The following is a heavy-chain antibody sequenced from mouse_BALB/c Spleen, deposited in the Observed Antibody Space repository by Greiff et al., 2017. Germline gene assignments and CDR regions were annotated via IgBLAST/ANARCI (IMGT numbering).Heavy chain of an antibody. Sequence: EVQLVESGGGLVKPGGSLKLSCAASGFTFSSYAMSWVRQTPEKRLEWVATISSGGSYTYYPDSVKGRFTISRDNAKNTLYLQMSSLRSEDTAMYYCASYYGAMDYWGQGTSVTVSS. V-gene: IGHV5-9-3*01. D-gene: IGHD1-1*02. CDR1: GFTFSSYA. CDR2: ISSGGSYT. J-gene: IGHJ4*01. CDR3: ASYYGAMDY.